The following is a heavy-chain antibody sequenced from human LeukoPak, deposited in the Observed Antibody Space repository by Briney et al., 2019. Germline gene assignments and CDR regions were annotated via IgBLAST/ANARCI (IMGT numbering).Heavy chain of an antibody. J-gene: IGHJ4*02. CDR1: GFTFSSYS. Sequence: PGGSLRLSCAASGFTFSSYSMNWVRQAPGKGLEWVPFISSSSNYIYYADSVKGRFTISRDNSKNTLYLQMNSLRAEDTAVYYCASEDYDSSGYYSFFDYWGQGTLVTVSS. CDR3: ASEDYDSSGYYSFFDY. D-gene: IGHD3-22*01. V-gene: IGHV3-21*01. CDR2: ISSSSNYI.